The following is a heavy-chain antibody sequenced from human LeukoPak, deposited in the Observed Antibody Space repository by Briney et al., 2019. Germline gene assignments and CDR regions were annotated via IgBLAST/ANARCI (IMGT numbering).Heavy chain of an antibody. CDR1: GGSFSGYY. V-gene: IGHV4-34*01. D-gene: IGHD4-17*01. J-gene: IGHJ6*02. CDR2: INHSGST. CDR3: ARTVTLITYYYYGMDV. Sequence: SETLSLTCAVYGGSFSGYYWSWIRQPPGKGLEWIGEINHSGSTNYNPSLKSRVTISVDTSKNQFSLKLSSVTAADTAVYYCARTVTLITYYYYGMDVWGQGTTVTVSS.